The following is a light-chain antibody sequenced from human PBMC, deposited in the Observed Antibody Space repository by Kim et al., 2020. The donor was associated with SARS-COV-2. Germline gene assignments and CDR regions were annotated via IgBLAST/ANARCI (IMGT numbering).Light chain of an antibody. V-gene: IGLV3-1*01. CDR3: QTWDSSTGV. J-gene: IGLJ2*01. Sequence: SYELTQPPSVSVSPGQTASITCSGDDLGDKYTSWYQQKSGQSPVLVIYQDNKRPSGIPERFSGSNSGNTATLTISGTQAMDEADYYCQTWDSSTGVFDGGTQLTVL. CDR2: QDN. CDR1: DLGDKY.